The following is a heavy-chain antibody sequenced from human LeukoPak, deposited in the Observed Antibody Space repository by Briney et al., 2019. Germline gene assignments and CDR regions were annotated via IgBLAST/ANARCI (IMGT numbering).Heavy chain of an antibody. CDR2: IYPGDSDT. V-gene: IGHV5-51*01. CDR3: ARLYDILTGNSFDY. D-gene: IGHD3-9*01. J-gene: IGHJ4*02. CDR1: GYSFTNYW. Sequence: PGESLKISCKGSGYSFTNYWIGWVRQMPGKGLEWVGIIYPGDSDTRYSPSFQGQVTVSADKSISTAYLQWSSLKASDTAMYYCARLYDILTGNSFDYWGQGTLVTVSS.